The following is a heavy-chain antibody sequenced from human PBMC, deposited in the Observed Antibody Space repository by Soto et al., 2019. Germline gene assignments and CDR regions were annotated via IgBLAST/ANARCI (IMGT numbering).Heavy chain of an antibody. CDR3: AKCSGGSCYFYYYYMDV. Sequence: PGGSLRLSCAASGFTFSSYAMSWVRQAPGKGLEWVSAISGSGGSTYYADSVKGRFTISRDNSKNTLYLQMNSLRAEDTAVYYCAKCSGGSCYFYYYYMDVWGKGTTVTVSS. J-gene: IGHJ6*03. CDR2: ISGSGGST. V-gene: IGHV3-23*01. CDR1: GFTFSSYA. D-gene: IGHD2-15*01.